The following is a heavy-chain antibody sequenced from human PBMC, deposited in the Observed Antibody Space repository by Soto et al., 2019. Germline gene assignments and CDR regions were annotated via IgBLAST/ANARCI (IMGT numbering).Heavy chain of an antibody. Sequence: ASVKVSCKASGYTFTSYAIHWVRQAPGQRLEWMGWINAGNGNTKYSQKFQGRVTITRDTSASTAYMELSSLRSEDTAVYYCARGAGVTTWSFYYYGMDVWGQGTTVTVSS. CDR1: GYTFTSYA. CDR2: INAGNGNT. J-gene: IGHJ6*02. D-gene: IGHD4-4*01. CDR3: ARGAGVTTWSFYYYGMDV. V-gene: IGHV1-3*01.